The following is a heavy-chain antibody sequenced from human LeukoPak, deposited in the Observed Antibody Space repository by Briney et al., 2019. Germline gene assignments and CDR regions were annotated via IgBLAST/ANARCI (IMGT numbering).Heavy chain of an antibody. CDR1: GYTLTELS. V-gene: IGHV1-24*01. J-gene: IGHJ5*02. CDR3: ATLLGSNCGGDCSPRRFDP. D-gene: IGHD2-21*02. Sequence: GASVKVSCKVSGYTLTELSMHWVRQAPGKGLEWMGGFDPEDGETIYAQKFQGRVTMTEDTSTDTAYMELSSLRSEDTAVYYCATLLGSNCGGDCSPRRFDPWGQGTLVTVSS. CDR2: FDPEDGET.